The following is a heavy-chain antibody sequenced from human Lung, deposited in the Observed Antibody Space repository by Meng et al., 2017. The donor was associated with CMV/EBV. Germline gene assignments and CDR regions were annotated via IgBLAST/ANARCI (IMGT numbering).Heavy chain of an antibody. Sequence: AAXXDSXKASVYTFNTYGLSCVRQAPGQGLEWMAWISPYTGNTKFAQKFQGRVTMTTDISTTTAYMELTSLRSDDTAVYYCARDGAEGVVIVIPGSTSMDLXGQGTTVTVSS. D-gene: IGHD2/OR15-2a*01. CDR3: ARDGAEGVVIVIPGSTSMDL. CDR2: ISPYTGNT. V-gene: IGHV1-18*01. J-gene: IGHJ6*02. CDR1: VYTFNTYG.